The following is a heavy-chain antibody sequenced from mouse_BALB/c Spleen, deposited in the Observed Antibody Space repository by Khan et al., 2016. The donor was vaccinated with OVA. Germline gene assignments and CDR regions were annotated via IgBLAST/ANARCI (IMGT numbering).Heavy chain of an antibody. Sequence: EVELVESGGGLVQPGGFLKLSCAASGFTFSGYGMSWVRQTPDKRLELVATINSNGGTSYYPDSMRGRFTISRDNAKNTLHLQMSSLKSEDTAMYYCTRVYYRYDEGYWFFDVWGAGTTVTVSS. CDR2: INSNGGTS. D-gene: IGHD2-14*01. CDR3: TRVYYRYDEGYWFFDV. J-gene: IGHJ1*01. V-gene: IGHV5-6-3*01. CDR1: GFTFSGYG.